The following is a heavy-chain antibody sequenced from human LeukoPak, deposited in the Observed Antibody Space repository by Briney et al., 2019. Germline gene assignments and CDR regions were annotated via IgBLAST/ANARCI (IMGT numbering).Heavy chain of an antibody. D-gene: IGHD3-10*01. CDR1: GFTFSSYE. V-gene: IGHV3-48*03. CDR2: ISSSGSTI. Sequence: PGGSLRLSCAASGFTFSSYEMNWVRQAPGKGLEWVSYISSSGSTIYYADSVKGRFTISRDNSKNTLYLQMNSLRAEDTAVYYCATTGLLWFGALDYWGQGTLVTVSS. CDR3: ATTGLLWFGALDY. J-gene: IGHJ4*02.